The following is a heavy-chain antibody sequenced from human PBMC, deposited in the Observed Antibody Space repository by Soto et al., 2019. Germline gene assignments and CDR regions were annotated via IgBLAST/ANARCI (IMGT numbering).Heavy chain of an antibody. CDR1: GFTFSSYA. V-gene: IGHV3-30-3*01. CDR2: ISYDGSNK. Sequence: HPGGSLRLSCAASGFTFSSYAMHWVRQAPGKGLEWVAVISYDGSNKYYADSVKGRFTISRDNSKNTLYLQMNSLRAEDTAVYYCARDLGYYGSGSYRPIDYWGQGTLVNVSS. J-gene: IGHJ4*02. D-gene: IGHD3-10*01. CDR3: ARDLGYYGSGSYRPIDY.